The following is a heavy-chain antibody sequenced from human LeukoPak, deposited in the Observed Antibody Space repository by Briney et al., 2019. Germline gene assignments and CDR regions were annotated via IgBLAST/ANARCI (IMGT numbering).Heavy chain of an antibody. CDR2: ISYDGSNK. D-gene: IGHD6-19*01. Sequence: PGRSLRLSCAASGFTFSSYAMHWVRQAPGKGLEWVAVISYDGSNKYYADSVKGRFTISRDNSKNTLYLQMSSLRAEDTAVYYCARDMAVAGSFDYWGQGTLVTVSS. V-gene: IGHV3-30-3*01. J-gene: IGHJ4*02. CDR3: ARDMAVAGSFDY. CDR1: GFTFSSYA.